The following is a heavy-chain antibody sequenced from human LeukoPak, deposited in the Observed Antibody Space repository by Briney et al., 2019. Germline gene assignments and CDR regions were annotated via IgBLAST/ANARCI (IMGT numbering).Heavy chain of an antibody. CDR3: AKDPIFSGSYGVFDS. Sequence: PGGSLRLSCAASGFTFSSYGMHWVRQAPGKGLEWVAVIWYDGSNKYYADSVEGRFTISRDNSKNTLYLQMNSLRAGDTAVYYCAKDPIFSGSYGVFDSWGQGTLVTVSS. V-gene: IGHV3-33*06. D-gene: IGHD1-26*01. CDR2: IWYDGSNK. CDR1: GFTFSSYG. J-gene: IGHJ4*02.